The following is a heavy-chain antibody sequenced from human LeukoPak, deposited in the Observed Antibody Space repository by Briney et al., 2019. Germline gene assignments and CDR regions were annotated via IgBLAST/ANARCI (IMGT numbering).Heavy chain of an antibody. V-gene: IGHV3-23*01. Sequence: GGSLRLSCAASGFTFSDYGMSWVRPAPGQGPEWVSTISNSGDATYYADSVRGRFSISRDNSKKTLFLQMSSLRAEDAAIYYCAKSGPYYFQYWGQGTLVTVSS. CDR3: AKSGPYYFQY. CDR2: ISNSGDAT. CDR1: GFTFSDYG. J-gene: IGHJ4*02.